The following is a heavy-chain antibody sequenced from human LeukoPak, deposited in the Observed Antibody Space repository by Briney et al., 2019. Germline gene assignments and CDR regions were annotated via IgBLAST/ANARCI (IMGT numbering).Heavy chain of an antibody. CDR1: GDSISSYF. J-gene: IGHJ4*02. CDR2: IDDSGST. D-gene: IGHD7-27*01. Sequence: PSETLSLTCTVSGDSISSYFWSWIRQPPGKGLEWIGYIDDSGSTNYNPSLRSRVTISVDTSKNQFSLKVTSVTAADTAVYYCARLGNFGYWGQGTLVTVSS. CDR3: ARLGNFGY. V-gene: IGHV4-59*08.